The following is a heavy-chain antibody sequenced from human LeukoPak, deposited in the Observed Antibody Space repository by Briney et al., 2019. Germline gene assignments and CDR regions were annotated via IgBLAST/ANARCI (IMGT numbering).Heavy chain of an antibody. CDR2: ISYDGSNK. CDR3: ARDRMRYYGSGSYYDY. CDR1: GLTYSNNG. J-gene: IGHJ4*02. V-gene: IGHV3-30*04. Sequence: HPGGSLRLSCAASGLTYSNNGMHWVRQAPGKGLEWVAVISYDGSNKYYADSVKGRFTIFRDNSKNTLYLQMDSLRAEDTAVYYCARDRMRYYGSGSYYDYWGQGTLVSVSS. D-gene: IGHD3-10*01.